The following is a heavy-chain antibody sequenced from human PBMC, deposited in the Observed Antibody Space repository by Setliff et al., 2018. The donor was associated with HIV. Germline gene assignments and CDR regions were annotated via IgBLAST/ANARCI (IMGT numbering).Heavy chain of an antibody. Sequence: GGSLRLSCAASGFIFDGYAMHWVRQVPGKGLEWVALISWNGGTTNYADSVKGRFTISRDSSKNSLYLHMNSLRTEDTALYYCAKEGGSERMPFFYYYMDVWGKGTTVTVSS. CDR1: GFIFDGYA. J-gene: IGHJ6*03. D-gene: IGHD3-10*01. CDR3: AKEGGSERMPFFYYYMDV. V-gene: IGHV3-43*01. CDR2: ISWNGGTT.